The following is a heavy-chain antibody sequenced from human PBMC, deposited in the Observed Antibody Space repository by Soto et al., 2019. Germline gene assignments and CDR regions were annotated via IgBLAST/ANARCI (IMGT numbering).Heavy chain of an antibody. D-gene: IGHD5-18*01. J-gene: IGHJ6*02. CDR1: GYDYVTYA. Sequence: QAQLVQSGAEVKKPGASVNVSCKASGYDYVTYAITWVRQRPGQGLEWMGWISTLNGNTNYAQNCRGRVTMITDTSTRIVHFELRSLGSDDTAVYYCARRVQVWLPDYYGMDVWGQGTTVTVSS. CDR2: ISTLNGNT. V-gene: IGHV1-18*01. CDR3: ARRVQVWLPDYYGMDV.